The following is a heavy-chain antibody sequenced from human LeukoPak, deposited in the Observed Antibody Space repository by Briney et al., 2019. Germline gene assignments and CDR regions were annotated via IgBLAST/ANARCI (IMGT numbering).Heavy chain of an antibody. CDR2: VYSSGST. Sequence: SETLSLTCTVSGGSISSGGYYWSWIRQPPGKGLEWIGSVYSSGSTYYNPSLESRATISVDTSKNQFSLNLTSVTAADTAVYYCARASPTPRWELLDAFDIWGQGTMVTVSS. J-gene: IGHJ3*02. V-gene: IGHV4-39*07. CDR3: ARASPTPRWELLDAFDI. CDR1: GGSISSGGYY. D-gene: IGHD1-26*01.